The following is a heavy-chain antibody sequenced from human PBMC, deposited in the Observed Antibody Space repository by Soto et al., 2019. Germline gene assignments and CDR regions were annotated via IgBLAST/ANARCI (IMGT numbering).Heavy chain of an antibody. V-gene: IGHV1-69*06. CDR2: IIPIFGTA. CDR3: ARNHRIAGPNFDY. J-gene: IGHJ4*02. CDR1: GCTFSSYA. D-gene: IGHD2-21*01. Sequence: SVKVSCKASGCTFSSYAISWVQQAPGQVLEWMGGIIPIFGTANYAQKFQGRVTITADKSTSTAYMELSSLRSEDTAVYYCARNHRIAGPNFDYWGQGTLVTVSS.